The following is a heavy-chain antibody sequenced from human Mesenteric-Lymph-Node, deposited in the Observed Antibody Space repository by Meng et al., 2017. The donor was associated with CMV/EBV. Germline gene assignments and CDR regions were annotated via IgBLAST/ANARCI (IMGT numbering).Heavy chain of an antibody. CDR3: ARDRVRYSDDYYYYGMDV. D-gene: IGHD3-9*01. Sequence: SETLSLTCTVSGGSISSPTYYWGWIRQPPGKGLEWIGSIYYGGSTFYNPSLKSRVIISVDTSKNQFSLSLSSVTAADTAVYYCARDRVRYSDDYYYYGMDVWGQGTTVTSP. CDR2: IYYGGST. J-gene: IGHJ6*02. CDR1: GGSISSPTYY. V-gene: IGHV4-39*07.